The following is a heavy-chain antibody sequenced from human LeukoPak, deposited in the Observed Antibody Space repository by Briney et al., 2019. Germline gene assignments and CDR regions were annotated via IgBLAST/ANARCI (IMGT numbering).Heavy chain of an antibody. Sequence: SQTLSLTCAVSGDSDSSGGYYWTWIRQHPGKGLEWIGYYSTSGTTSYNPSLRSRVTISVDTSNNHFSLRLTSVTAADTAVYYCARDVVVTSSPDAFDIWGQGTMVTVSS. D-gene: IGHD2-21*02. CDR1: GDSDSSGGYY. V-gene: IGHV4-31*11. CDR2: YSTSGTT. J-gene: IGHJ3*02. CDR3: ARDVVVTSSPDAFDI.